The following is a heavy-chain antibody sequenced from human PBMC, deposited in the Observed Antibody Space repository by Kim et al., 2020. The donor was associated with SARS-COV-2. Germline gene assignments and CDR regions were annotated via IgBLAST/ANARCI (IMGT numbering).Heavy chain of an antibody. Sequence: GGSLRLSCAASGFTFSSYWMSWVRQAPGKGLEWVANIKQDGSEKYYVDSVKGRFTISRDNAKNSLYLQMNSLRAEDTAVYYCARGSEQWLGYYYYGMDVWGQGTTVTVSS. V-gene: IGHV3-7*01. CDR1: GFTFSSYW. CDR2: IKQDGSEK. D-gene: IGHD6-19*01. CDR3: ARGSEQWLGYYYYGMDV. J-gene: IGHJ6*02.